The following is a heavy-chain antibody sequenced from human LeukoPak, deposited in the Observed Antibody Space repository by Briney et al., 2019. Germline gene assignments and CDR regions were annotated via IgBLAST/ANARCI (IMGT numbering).Heavy chain of an antibody. CDR2: IKQDGSEK. CDR1: GFTFSNYW. Sequence: PGGSLRLSCVGSGFTFSNYWMNWVRQAPGKGLEWVANIKQDGSEKYYVDSVKGRFTISRDNAKNSLFLQMNSLRAEDTAVYFCAKSYSSAWYAYSMDVWGQGTTVTVSS. V-gene: IGHV3-7*03. J-gene: IGHJ6*02. CDR3: AKSYSSAWYAYSMDV. D-gene: IGHD6-13*01.